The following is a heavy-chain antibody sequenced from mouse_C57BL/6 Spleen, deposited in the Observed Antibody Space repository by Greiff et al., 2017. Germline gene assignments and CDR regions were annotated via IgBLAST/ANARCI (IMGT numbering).Heavy chain of an antibody. CDR2: IWSGGST. J-gene: IGHJ3*01. Sequence: VQVVESGPGLVQPSQSLSITCTVSGFSLTSYGVHWVRQSPGKGLEWLGVIWSGGSTDYNAAFISRLSISKDNSKSQVFFKMNSLQADDTAIYYCARGRDWFAYWGQGTLVTVSA. CDR3: ARGRDWFAY. CDR1: GFSLTSYG. V-gene: IGHV2-2*01.